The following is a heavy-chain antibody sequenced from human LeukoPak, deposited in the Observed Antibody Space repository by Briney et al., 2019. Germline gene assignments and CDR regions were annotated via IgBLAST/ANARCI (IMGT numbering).Heavy chain of an antibody. Sequence: GGSLRLSCAASGFTFSSYEMNWVRQAPGKGLEWVSYISSSGSTIYYADSVKGRFTVSRDNSKNTLYLQMNSLRAEDTAVYYCASTSSGSRPWGQGTLVTVSS. CDR1: GFTFSSYE. D-gene: IGHD2-15*01. J-gene: IGHJ5*01. CDR2: ISSSGSTI. CDR3: ASTSSGSRP. V-gene: IGHV3-48*03.